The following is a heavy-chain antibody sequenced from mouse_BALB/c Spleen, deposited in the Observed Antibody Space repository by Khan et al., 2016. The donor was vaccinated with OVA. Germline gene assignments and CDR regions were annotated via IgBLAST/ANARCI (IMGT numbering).Heavy chain of an antibody. CDR1: GYTFTDYN. V-gene: IGHV1S29*02. Sequence: VRLQQSGPELVKPGASVKISCKASGYTFTDYNIHWVKQSHGKSLEWIGYIYPYNGGTGYSQKFKSKATVTVANSSSTAYMEHRSLTSEDSGVYYCSRSRGPGYGYYSDHWGQGTTLTVSS. CDR3: SRSRGPGYGYYSDH. J-gene: IGHJ2*01. D-gene: IGHD2-2*01. CDR2: IYPYNGGT.